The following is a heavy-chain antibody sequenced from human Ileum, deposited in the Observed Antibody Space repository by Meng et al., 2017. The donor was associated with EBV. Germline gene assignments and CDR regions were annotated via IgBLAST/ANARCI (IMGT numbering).Heavy chain of an antibody. CDR3: ANRRPASGPLGDY. CDR1: GASISSTNW. J-gene: IGHJ4*02. Sequence: QVQLQESGPGLLKPSATLSLTCAVSGASISSTNWWSWVRQPPGKGLEWIGDIYHSGSTNYNPSLKSRVTISIDASKNQLSLKVTSVTAADTAMYYCANRRPASGPLGDYWGQGTLVTVSS. CDR2: IYHSGST. V-gene: IGHV4-4*02. D-gene: IGHD2-2*01.